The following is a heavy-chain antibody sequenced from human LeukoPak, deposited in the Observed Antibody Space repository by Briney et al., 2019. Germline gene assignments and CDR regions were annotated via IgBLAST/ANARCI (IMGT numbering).Heavy chain of an antibody. V-gene: IGHV4-39*01. CDR1: GGSISSSSYY. CDR2: IYYSGST. J-gene: IGHJ5*02. D-gene: IGHD3-22*01. Sequence: PSETLSLTCTVSGGSISSSSYYWGWIRQPPGKGLEWIGSIYYSGSTYYNPSLKSRVTISVDTSKNQFSLKLSSVTAADTAVYYCARHSREEYYYDSSGYSSWGQGTLVTVSS. CDR3: ARHSREEYYYDSSGYSS.